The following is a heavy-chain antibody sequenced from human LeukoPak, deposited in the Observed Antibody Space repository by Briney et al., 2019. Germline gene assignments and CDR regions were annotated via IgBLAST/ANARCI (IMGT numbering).Heavy chain of an antibody. D-gene: IGHD6-13*01. CDR1: GFTFSSYS. Sequence: SGGSLRLSCAASGFTFSSYSMNWVRQAPGKGLEWVSSISSSGSYIYYADSVKGRFTISRDNAKNSLYLRMNSLRAEDTAVYYCARDGLAAAGRGFDYWGQGTLVTVSS. CDR2: ISSSGSYI. V-gene: IGHV3-21*01. J-gene: IGHJ4*02. CDR3: ARDGLAAAGRGFDY.